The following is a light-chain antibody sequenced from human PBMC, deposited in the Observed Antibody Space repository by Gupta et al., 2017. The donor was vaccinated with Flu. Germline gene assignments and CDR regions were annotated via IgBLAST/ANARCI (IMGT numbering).Light chain of an antibody. Sequence: VTISCTGSSGSSAGNNVKWCPQRPGSAPNNLSYENNKRPSGGPDRCSASVDSASTSEFLTISGPKEEDDAYYEAQEENTSSQRVFGGGTKITVL. V-gene: IGLV6-57*02. CDR2: ENN. J-gene: IGLJ2*01. CDR3: QEENTSSQRV. CDR1: SGSSAGNN.